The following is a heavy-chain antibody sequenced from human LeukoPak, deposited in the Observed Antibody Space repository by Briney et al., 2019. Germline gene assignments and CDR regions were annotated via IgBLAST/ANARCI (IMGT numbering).Heavy chain of an antibody. J-gene: IGHJ4*02. V-gene: IGHV3-23*01. Sequence: TGGSLRLSCAASGFTFSSYAMSWVRQAPGKGLEWVSAISGSGGSTYYADSVKGRFTISRDNSKKTLYLQMNTLRAEDTAVYYCARGSDYGDYWGQGTLVTVSS. D-gene: IGHD3-16*01. CDR1: GFTFSSYA. CDR2: ISGSGGST. CDR3: ARGSDYGDY.